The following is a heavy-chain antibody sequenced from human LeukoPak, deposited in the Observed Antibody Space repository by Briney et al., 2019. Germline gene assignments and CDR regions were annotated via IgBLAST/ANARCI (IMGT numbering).Heavy chain of an antibody. V-gene: IGHV1-2*04. CDR3: ARGLGSSSSMDV. CDR1: GYTFTGYY. J-gene: IGHJ6*02. Sequence: ASVKVSCKASGYTFTGYYMHWVRQAPGQGLGWMGWINPNSGGTNYAQKFQGWVTMTRDTSISTAYMELSRLRSDDTAVYYCARGLGSSSSMDVWGQGTTVTVSS. D-gene: IGHD6-6*01. CDR2: INPNSGGT.